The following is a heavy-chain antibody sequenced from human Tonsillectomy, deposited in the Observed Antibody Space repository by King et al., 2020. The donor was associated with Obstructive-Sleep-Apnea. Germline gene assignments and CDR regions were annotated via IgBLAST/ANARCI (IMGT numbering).Heavy chain of an antibody. CDR3: ERIYGDYVAYFDP. D-gene: IGHD4-17*01. V-gene: IGHV5-51*01. J-gene: IGHJ5*02. Sequence: VQLVESGAEVKKPGESLKISCKGSGYGFTSYWIVWVRQMPGKGLEWMGIIYPGDSDTRYSPSFRGQVTISADKSISTAYLQWSSLKASDTAMYYCERIYGDYVAYFDPWGQGTLVTVSS. CDR2: IYPGDSDT. CDR1: GYGFTSYW.